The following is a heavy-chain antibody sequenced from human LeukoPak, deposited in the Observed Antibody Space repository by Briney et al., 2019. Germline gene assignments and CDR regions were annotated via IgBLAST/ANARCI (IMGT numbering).Heavy chain of an antibody. V-gene: IGHV1-18*01. J-gene: IGHJ4*02. CDR1: GFTFTSYG. CDR3: ARGEYGGPGGLDY. D-gene: IGHD4-23*01. Sequence: GGSLRLSCAASGFTFTSYGISWVRQAPGQGLEWMGWISAYNGNTNYAQKLQGRVTMTTDTSTSTAYMELRSLRSDDTAVYYCARGEYGGPGGLDYWGQGTLVTVSS. CDR2: ISAYNGNT.